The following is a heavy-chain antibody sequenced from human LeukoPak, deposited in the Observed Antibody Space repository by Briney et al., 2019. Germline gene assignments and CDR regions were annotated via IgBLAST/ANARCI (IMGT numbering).Heavy chain of an antibody. Sequence: SGGSLRLSCAASGFTFSSYAMSWVRQAPGKGLEWVSAISGSGGSTYYADSVKGRFTISRDNSKNTLYLQMNSLRAEDTAVYYCAKQATTRRFIVVVPADPIDYWGQGTLVTVSS. V-gene: IGHV3-23*01. CDR1: GFTFSSYA. J-gene: IGHJ4*02. CDR2: ISGSGGST. D-gene: IGHD2-2*01. CDR3: AKQATTRRFIVVVPADPIDY.